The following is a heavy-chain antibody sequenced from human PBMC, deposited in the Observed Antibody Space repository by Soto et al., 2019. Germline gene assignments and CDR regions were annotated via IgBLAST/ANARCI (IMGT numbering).Heavy chain of an antibody. J-gene: IGHJ4*02. CDR1: GGTFSTYA. CDR2: SIPMFGTA. Sequence: QVQLVQSGAEVKKPGSSVKVSCKAPGGTFSTYAISWVRQAPGQGLEWMGGSIPMFGTATYEQRFQDRVTITADESTNTVYMELSSLRSEDTAVYFCASGIQLWLRRINNGYSGWGQGTLVTVSS. D-gene: IGHD5-18*01. V-gene: IGHV1-69*12. CDR3: ASGIQLWLRRINNGYSG.